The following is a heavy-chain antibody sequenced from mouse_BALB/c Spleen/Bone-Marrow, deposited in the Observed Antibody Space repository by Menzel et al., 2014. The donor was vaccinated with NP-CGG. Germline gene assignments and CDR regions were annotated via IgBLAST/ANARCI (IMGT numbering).Heavy chain of an antibody. V-gene: IGHV14-3*02. Sequence: VQLQQSGAELVKPGASVKLSCTASGFNIKDTYMHWVKQRPEQGLEWIGRIDPANGNTKYDPKFQGKATITADTSSNTACLQLSSLTSEDTAVYYCARRGDGYYAWFAYWGQGTLVTVSA. CDR2: IDPANGNT. D-gene: IGHD2-3*01. CDR3: ARRGDGYYAWFAY. CDR1: GFNIKDTY. J-gene: IGHJ3*01.